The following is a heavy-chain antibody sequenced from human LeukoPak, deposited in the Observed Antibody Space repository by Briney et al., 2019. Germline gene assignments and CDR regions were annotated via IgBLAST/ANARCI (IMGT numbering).Heavy chain of an antibody. D-gene: IGHD3-22*01. CDR2: INHSGST. Sequence: SETLSLTCAVYGGSFSGYYWSWIRQPPGKGLEWIGEINHSGSTNYNPSLKSRVTISVDTSKDQFSLKLSSVTAADTAVYYCARGNGGYYDSSGNFDYWGQGTLVTVSS. V-gene: IGHV4-34*01. CDR3: ARGNGGYYDSSGNFDY. J-gene: IGHJ4*02. CDR1: GGSFSGYY.